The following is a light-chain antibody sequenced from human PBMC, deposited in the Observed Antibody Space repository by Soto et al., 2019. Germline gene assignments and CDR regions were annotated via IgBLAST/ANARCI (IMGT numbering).Light chain of an antibody. CDR2: DDR. Sequence: SCGLTPLPSWSVSPGQTASISCGGNNIGSRSVHWYQQKPGQAPVLVVYDDRDRPSGIPERFAGSNSGNTATLTISRVEAGDEADYYCQVWDSTSDHYVFGTGTKVTVL. J-gene: IGLJ1*01. CDR1: NIGSRS. CDR3: QVWDSTSDHYV. V-gene: IGLV3-21*02.